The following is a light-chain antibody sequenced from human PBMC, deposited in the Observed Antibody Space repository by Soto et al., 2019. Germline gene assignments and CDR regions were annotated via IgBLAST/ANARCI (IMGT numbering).Light chain of an antibody. J-gene: IGKJ5*01. CDR3: QQYGGSPIT. Sequence: EILLPQSPGTLSLSRGDIATLSCRASQSVSSRLAWYQQKPGQAPRLLISGASSRATGIPDRFSGSGSATDFTLTISRLEPEDFALYYCQQYGGSPITFGQGTRLEIK. V-gene: IGKV3-20*01. CDR2: GAS. CDR1: QSVSSR.